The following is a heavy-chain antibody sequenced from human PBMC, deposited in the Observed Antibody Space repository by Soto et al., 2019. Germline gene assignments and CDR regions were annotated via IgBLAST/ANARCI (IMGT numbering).Heavy chain of an antibody. CDR2: INHSGTT. D-gene: IGHD6-6*01. CDR3: AGREFSSSSFYYYYYAMDV. CDR1: GGSFSDYY. J-gene: IGHJ6*02. V-gene: IGHV4-34*01. Sequence: SETLSLTCAVSGGSFSDYYWSWIRQSPGKGLEWIGEINHSGTTKYTPSLKGRVTISVDTSKRQFSLRLTSVTAADTGVFYCAGREFSSSSFYYYYYAMDVWGQGTTVT.